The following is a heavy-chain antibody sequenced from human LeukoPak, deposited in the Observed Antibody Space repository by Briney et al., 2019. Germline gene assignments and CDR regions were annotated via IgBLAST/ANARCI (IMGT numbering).Heavy chain of an antibody. Sequence: GGSLRLSCAASGFTFSSHAMNWVRQAPGKGLEWVSYISISSSSVYYADSVKGRFTISRDNAKNSLYLQMNSLRAEDTAVYYCAREGGKGGRYSLDYWGQGTLVTVSS. D-gene: IGHD5-18*01. J-gene: IGHJ4*02. CDR1: GFTFSSHA. CDR3: AREGGKGGRYSLDY. V-gene: IGHV3-48*04. CDR2: ISISSSSV.